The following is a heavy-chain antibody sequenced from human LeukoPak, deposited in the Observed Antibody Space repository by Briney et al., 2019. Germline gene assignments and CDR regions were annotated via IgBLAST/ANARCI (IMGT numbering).Heavy chain of an antibody. Sequence: GGSLRLSCAASGFTFSSYSMNWVRQAPGKGLEWVANIRSSRSEKYYADSVKGRFTISRDNAKNSLYLQMNSLRAEDTAVYYCARDRYCCSTSCYNPYLDYWGQGTLVTVSS. CDR2: IRSSRSEK. CDR3: ARDRYCCSTSCYNPYLDY. V-gene: IGHV3-21*05. J-gene: IGHJ4*02. CDR1: GFTFSSYS. D-gene: IGHD2-2*02.